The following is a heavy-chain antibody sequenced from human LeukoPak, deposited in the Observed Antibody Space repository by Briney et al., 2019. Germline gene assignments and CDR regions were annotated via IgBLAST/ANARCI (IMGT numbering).Heavy chain of an antibody. Sequence: GGSLRLSCTASGFTFSIFGMHWVRQAPGKGLEWVAFIRYDGTNKYYADSVKGRFTISRDNSKNTLYLQMNSLRAEDMAVYYCAKEKKYYYDGSGYPGYDYWGQGTLVTVSS. CDR1: GFTFSIFG. CDR2: IRYDGTNK. V-gene: IGHV3-30*02. J-gene: IGHJ4*02. CDR3: AKEKKYYYDGSGYPGYDY. D-gene: IGHD3-22*01.